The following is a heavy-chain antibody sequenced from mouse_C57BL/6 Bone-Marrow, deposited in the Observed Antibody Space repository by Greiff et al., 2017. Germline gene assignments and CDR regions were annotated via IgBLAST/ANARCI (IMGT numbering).Heavy chain of an antibody. J-gene: IGHJ4*01. V-gene: IGHV1-64*01. D-gene: IGHD2-5*01. CDR2: IHPNSGST. CDR3: ASERSNYCYYYAMDY. CDR1: GYTFTSYW. Sequence: QVQLQQPGAELVKPGASVKLSCKASGYTFTSYWMHWVKQRPGQGLVWIGMIHPNSGSTNYNEKFKSKATLTVDKSASTAYMQLSSLTSEDSAFYYCASERSNYCYYYAMDYWGQGTTVTVSS.